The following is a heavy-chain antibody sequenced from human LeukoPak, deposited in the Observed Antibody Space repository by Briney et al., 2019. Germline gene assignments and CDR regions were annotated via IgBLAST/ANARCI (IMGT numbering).Heavy chain of an antibody. CDR1: GGSFSGYY. CDR2: INHSGST. Sequence: SETLPPTCAVYGGSFSGYYWSWIRQPPGKGLEWIGEINHSGSTNYNPSLKSRVTISVDTSKNQFSLKLSSVTAADTTVYYCARRKGTLEWLRVNWFYPWGQGTLVTVSS. J-gene: IGHJ5*02. CDR3: ARRKGTLEWLRVNWFYP. D-gene: IGHD3-3*01. V-gene: IGHV4-34*01.